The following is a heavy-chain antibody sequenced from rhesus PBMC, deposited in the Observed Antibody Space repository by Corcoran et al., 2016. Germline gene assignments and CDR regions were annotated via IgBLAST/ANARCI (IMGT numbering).Heavy chain of an antibody. CDR3: ASGSNYRD. CDR2: SRRGRST. CDR1: GGAVSGYW. V-gene: IGHV4-160*01. J-gene: IGHJ4*01. D-gene: IGHD4-23*01. Sequence: QVPLQQWGAGLVKPSETLSLTCAVYGGAVSGYWWGWIRQPPGTGLEWIGRSRRGRSTNNNPSRKSQVTISKDASKNQFSLKRSSGTAADTAVYYCASGSNYRDWGQGVLVTVSS.